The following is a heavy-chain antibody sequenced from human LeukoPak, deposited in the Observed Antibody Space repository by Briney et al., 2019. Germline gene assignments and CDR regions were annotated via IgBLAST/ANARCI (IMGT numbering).Heavy chain of an antibody. CDR3: ARAVDCSCTSCHGIDGMDV. Sequence: SETLSLTCAVYGGSFSGYYWSWIRQHPGKGLEWIGYIYYSGSTYYNPSLKSRVTISVDTSKNQFSLKLSSVTAADTAVYYCARAVDCSCTSCHGIDGMDVWGQGTTVTVSS. CDR1: GGSFSGYY. D-gene: IGHD2-2*01. J-gene: IGHJ6*02. CDR2: IYYSGST. V-gene: IGHV4-31*11.